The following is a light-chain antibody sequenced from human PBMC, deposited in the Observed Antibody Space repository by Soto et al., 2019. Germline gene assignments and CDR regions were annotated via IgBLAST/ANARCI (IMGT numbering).Light chain of an antibody. CDR2: EVS. J-gene: IGLJ3*02. V-gene: IGLV2-14*01. CDR1: SSDVGGYNF. Sequence: QSALTQPASVSGSPGQSITIFCTGTSSDVGGYNFVSWYQQRPGKAPKLMMYEVSNRPSGVSNRFSGCKSGNTASLTISGLQAEDEADYYCSSCRGITALVFGGGTKLTVL. CDR3: SSCRGITALV.